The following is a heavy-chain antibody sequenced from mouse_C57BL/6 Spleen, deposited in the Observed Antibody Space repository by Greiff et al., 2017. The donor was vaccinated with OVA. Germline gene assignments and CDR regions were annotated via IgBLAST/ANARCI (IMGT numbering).Heavy chain of an antibody. CDR2: ISSGSSTI. J-gene: IGHJ2*01. CDR3: ARWLLDYFDY. Sequence: EVQRVESGGGLVKPGGSLKLSCAASGFTFSDYGMHWVRQAPEKGLEWVAYISSGSSTIYYVDTVKGRFTISRDNAKNTLFLQMTSLRSEDTAMYYCARWLLDYFDYWGQGTTLTVSS. CDR1: GFTFSDYG. V-gene: IGHV5-17*01. D-gene: IGHD2-3*01.